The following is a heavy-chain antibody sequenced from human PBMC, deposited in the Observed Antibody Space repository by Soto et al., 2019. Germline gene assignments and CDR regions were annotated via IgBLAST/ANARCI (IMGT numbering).Heavy chain of an antibody. V-gene: IGHV4-4*07. Sequence: TSETLSLTCTVPGGSISRYYWSWIRQPAGKGLEWIGRIYTSGSTNYNPSLKSRVTMSVDTSKNQFSLKLSSVTAADTAVYYCARGYCSGGSCYSGFLKAFDIWGQGTMVTVSS. CDR3: ARGYCSGGSCYSGFLKAFDI. CDR1: GGSISRYY. CDR2: IYTSGST. D-gene: IGHD2-15*01. J-gene: IGHJ3*02.